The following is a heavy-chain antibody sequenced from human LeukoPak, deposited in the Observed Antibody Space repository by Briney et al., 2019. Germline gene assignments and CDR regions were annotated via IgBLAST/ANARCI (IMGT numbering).Heavy chain of an antibody. CDR3: ARHTRPGHSGYENAFDI. D-gene: IGHD5-12*01. V-gene: IGHV4-39*01. J-gene: IGHJ3*02. CDR2: IFNSGTT. CDR1: GGSISSSTYF. Sequence: SETLSLTCTVSGGSISSSTYFWGWIRQPPGKGLEWIGSIFNSGTTYYNPSLKSRVTISVDTSKNQFSLRLSSVTAADTAVYYCARHTRPGHSGYENAFDIWGQGTMVTVSS.